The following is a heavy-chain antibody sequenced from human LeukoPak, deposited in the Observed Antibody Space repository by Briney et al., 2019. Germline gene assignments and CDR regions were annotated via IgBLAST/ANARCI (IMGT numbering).Heavy chain of an antibody. D-gene: IGHD2-2*01. J-gene: IGHJ3*02. CDR2: ISGSGGST. CDR3: ASPLRGYCSSTSCPTDAFDI. Sequence: GGSLRLSCAASGFTFSSYGMTWVRQAPGKGLEWVSAISGSGGSTYCADSVKGRFTISRDNSKNTLYLQMNSLRAEDTAVYYCASPLRGYCSSTSCPTDAFDIWGQGTMVTVSS. CDR1: GFTFSSYG. V-gene: IGHV3-23*01.